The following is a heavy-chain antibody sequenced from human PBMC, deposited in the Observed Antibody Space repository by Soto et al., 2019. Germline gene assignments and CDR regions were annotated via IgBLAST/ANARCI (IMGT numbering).Heavy chain of an antibody. D-gene: IGHD3-3*01. CDR2: INHSGST. Sequence: SETLSLTCAVYGGSFSGYYWSWIRQPPGKGLEWIGEINHSGSTNYNPSLKSRVTMSVDTSKNQFSLKLSSVTAADTAVYYCARGGKNYAFWSGYPQISYGMDVWGQGTTVTVSS. CDR3: ARGGKNYAFWSGYPQISYGMDV. V-gene: IGHV4-34*01. J-gene: IGHJ6*02. CDR1: GGSFSGYY.